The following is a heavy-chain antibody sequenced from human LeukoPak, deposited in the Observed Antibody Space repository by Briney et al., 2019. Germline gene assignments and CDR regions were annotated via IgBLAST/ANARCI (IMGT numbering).Heavy chain of an antibody. J-gene: IGHJ5*01. D-gene: IGHD5-24*01. CDR2: IYHSGST. V-gene: IGHV4-38-2*02. CDR3: ARESRDGYNYGFES. CDR1: GYSISSGYY. Sequence: SETLSLTCTVSGYSISSGYYWGWIRQPPGKGLEWIGSIYHSGSTYYNPSLKSRVTISVDTSKNQFSLKLSSVTAADTAVYYCARESRDGYNYGFESWGQGTPVSVSS.